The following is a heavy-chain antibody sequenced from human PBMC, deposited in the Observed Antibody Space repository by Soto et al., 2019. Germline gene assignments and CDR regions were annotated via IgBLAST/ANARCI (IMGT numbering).Heavy chain of an antibody. CDR1: GFTFSSYS. D-gene: IGHD6-13*01. J-gene: IGHJ6*02. CDR2: ISSSSSTI. V-gene: IGHV3-48*02. CDR3: ARAYFIFEPQLAPDPYYYGMDV. Sequence: GGSLRLSCAASGFTFSSYSMNWVRQAPGKGLEWVSYISSSSSTIYYADSVKGRFTISRDNAKNSLYLQMNSLRDEDTAVYYCARAYFIFEPQLAPDPYYYGMDVWGQGTTVTVSS.